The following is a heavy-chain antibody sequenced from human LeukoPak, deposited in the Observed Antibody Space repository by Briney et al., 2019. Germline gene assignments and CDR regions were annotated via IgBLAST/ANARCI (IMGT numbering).Heavy chain of an antibody. D-gene: IGHD2/OR15-2a*01. CDR1: GGSISNYY. Sequence: PLETPSLTCSVSGGSISNYYWNWLRQPAGKGLEWIGRIYASGSTNYNPSLKSRVTISMDKSKNHFSLNLKSVTAADTAFYYCARDFYGDDGHHPFDYWGQGIQVTVSS. J-gene: IGHJ4*02. CDR2: IYASGST. CDR3: ARDFYGDDGHHPFDY. V-gene: IGHV4-4*07.